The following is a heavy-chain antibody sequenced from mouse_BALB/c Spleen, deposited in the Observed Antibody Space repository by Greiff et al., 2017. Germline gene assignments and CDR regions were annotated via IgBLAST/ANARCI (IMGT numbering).Heavy chain of an antibody. V-gene: IGHV1S81*02. J-gene: IGHJ3*01. CDR1: GYTFTSYY. CDR3: TRESGSSPFAY. CDR2: INPSNGGT. Sequence: LVESGAELVKPGASVKLSCKASGYTFTSYYMYWVKQRPGQGLEWIGEINPSNGGTNFNEKFKSKATLTVDKSSSTAYMQLSSLTSEDSAVYYCTRESGSSPFAYWGQGTLVTVSA. D-gene: IGHD1-1*01.